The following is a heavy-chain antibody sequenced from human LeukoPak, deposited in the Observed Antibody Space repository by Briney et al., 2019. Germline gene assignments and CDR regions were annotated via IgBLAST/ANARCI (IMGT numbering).Heavy chain of an antibody. CDR1: GFTFEDYG. J-gene: IGHJ5*02. CDR2: ISSSSSTI. D-gene: IGHD3-10*01. CDR3: ARDYYGSGIPMFDP. V-gene: IGHV3-48*01. Sequence: PGGSLRLSCAASGFTFEDYGMSWVRQAPGKGLEWVSYISSSSSTIYYADSVKGRFTISRDNAKNLLYLQMNSLRAEDTAVYYCARDYYGSGIPMFDPWGQGTLVTVSS.